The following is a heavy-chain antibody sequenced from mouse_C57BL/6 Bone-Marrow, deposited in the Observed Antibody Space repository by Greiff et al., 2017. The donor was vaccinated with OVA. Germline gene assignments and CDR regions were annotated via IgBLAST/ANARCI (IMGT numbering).Heavy chain of an antibody. Sequence: EVKLMESGGGLVKPGGSLKLSCAASGFTFSDYGMHWVRQAPEKGLEWVAYMSSGSSTIYYTDTVKGRFTISRDNAKNTLFLQMTSLRSEDTAMYYCARRYYGSRGLFDYWGQGTTLTVSS. J-gene: IGHJ2*01. V-gene: IGHV5-17*01. D-gene: IGHD1-1*01. CDR1: GFTFSDYG. CDR2: MSSGSSTI. CDR3: ARRYYGSRGLFDY.